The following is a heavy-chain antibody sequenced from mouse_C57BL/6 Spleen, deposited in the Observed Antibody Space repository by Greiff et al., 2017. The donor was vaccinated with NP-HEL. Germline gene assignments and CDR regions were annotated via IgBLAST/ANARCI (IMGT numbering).Heavy chain of an antibody. V-gene: IGHV5-17*01. D-gene: IGHD2-4*01. CDR2: ISSGSSTI. Sequence: EVQRVESGGGLVKPGGSLKLSCAASGFTFSDYGMHWVRQAPEKGLEWVAYISSGSSTIYYADTVKGRFTISRDNAKNTLFLQMTSLRSEDTAMYYCARQEIYYDHYYAMDYWGQGTSVTVSS. CDR3: ARQEIYYDHYYAMDY. CDR1: GFTFSDYG. J-gene: IGHJ4*01.